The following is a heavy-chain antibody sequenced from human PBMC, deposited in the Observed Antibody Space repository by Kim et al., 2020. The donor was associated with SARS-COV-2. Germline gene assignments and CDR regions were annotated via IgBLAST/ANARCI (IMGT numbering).Heavy chain of an antibody. CDR2: ISAYNGNT. V-gene: IGHV1-18*04. CDR3: ARESWSSTSWPNYYYYGMDV. CDR1: GYTFTSYG. D-gene: IGHD2-2*01. Sequence: ASVKVSCKASGYTFTSYGISWVRQAPGQGLEWMGWISAYNGNTNYAQKLQGRVTMTTDTSTSTAYMELRSLRSDDTAVYYCARESWSSTSWPNYYYYGMDVWGQGTTVTVSS. J-gene: IGHJ6*02.